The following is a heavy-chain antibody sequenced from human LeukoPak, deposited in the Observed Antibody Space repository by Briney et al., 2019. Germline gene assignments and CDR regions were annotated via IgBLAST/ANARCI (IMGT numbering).Heavy chain of an antibody. CDR3: ARGEGDSGGNFVGDY. V-gene: IGHV3-21*01. J-gene: IGHJ4*02. CDR2: ISSSSNYI. D-gene: IGHD4-23*01. CDR1: GFTFSSYS. Sequence: GGSLRLSCAASGFTFSSYSMNWVRQAPGEGLEWGSSISSSSNYIYYADSVKGRVTLSRDNAKNSLWLQMNSLRAEATAVYYCARGEGDSGGNFVGDYWGQGTLVTVSS.